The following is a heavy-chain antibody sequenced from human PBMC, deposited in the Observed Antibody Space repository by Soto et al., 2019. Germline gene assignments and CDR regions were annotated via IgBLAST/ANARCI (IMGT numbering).Heavy chain of an antibody. V-gene: IGHV1-8*01. CDR3: ARTRLCGGDCYSAYYFDY. Sequence: QVQLVQSGAEVKKPGASVKVSCKASGYTFTNYDINWVRQATGQGLEWMGWMNPTSGNTGYVQKFRGGVTMTRNTTISTPYMELSSLRSDDTAVYYCARTRLCGGDCYSAYYFDYWGQGALVTVSS. J-gene: IGHJ4*02. D-gene: IGHD2-21*02. CDR2: MNPTSGNT. CDR1: GYTFTNYD.